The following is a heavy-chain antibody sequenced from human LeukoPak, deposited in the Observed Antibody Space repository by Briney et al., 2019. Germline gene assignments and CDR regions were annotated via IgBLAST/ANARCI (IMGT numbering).Heavy chain of an antibody. D-gene: IGHD6-19*01. J-gene: IGHJ4*02. V-gene: IGHV3-23*01. CDR3: AKGPSSSGWRYYFDY. Sequence: GESLKISCKGPGYSFTSYAMSWVRQAPGKGLEWVSAISGSGGSTYYADSVKGRFTISRDNSKNTLYLQMNSLRAEDTAVYYCAKGPSSSGWRYYFDYWGQGTLVTVSS. CDR2: ISGSGGST. CDR1: GYSFTSYA.